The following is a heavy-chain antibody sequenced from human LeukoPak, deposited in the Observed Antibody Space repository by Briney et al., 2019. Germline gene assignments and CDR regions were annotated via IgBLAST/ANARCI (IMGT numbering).Heavy chain of an antibody. Sequence: SVKVSCKASGGTFSSYAISWVRQAPGQGLERMGGIIPIFGTANYAQKFQGRVTITADESTSTAYMELSSLRSEDTAVYYCARTSRGGYSGYDPNFDYWGQGTLVTVSS. CDR1: GGTFSSYA. CDR3: ARTSRGGYSGYDPNFDY. J-gene: IGHJ4*02. V-gene: IGHV1-69*13. CDR2: IIPIFGTA. D-gene: IGHD5-12*01.